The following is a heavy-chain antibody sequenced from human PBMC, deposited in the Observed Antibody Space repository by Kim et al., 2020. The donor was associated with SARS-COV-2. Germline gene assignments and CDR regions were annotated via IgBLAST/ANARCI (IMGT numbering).Heavy chain of an antibody. CDR1: GGSISSSYYY. J-gene: IGHJ2*01. D-gene: IGHD3-10*01. Sequence: SETLSLTCTVSGGSISSSYYYWSWLRPPQGQGLVWNACFGYSANTSSTPSLQTRVTLSVATYKYQFSLNLASATAAAVAVYYCGRLRGPGAFAWYFDGWG. CDR2: FGYSANT. CDR3: GRLRGPGAFAWYFDG. V-gene: IGHV4-39*01.